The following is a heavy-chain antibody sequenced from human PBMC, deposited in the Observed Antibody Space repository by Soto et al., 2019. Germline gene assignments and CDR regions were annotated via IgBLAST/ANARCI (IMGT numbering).Heavy chain of an antibody. CDR2: TYYRSRWYS. CDR3: ARSEEASAYYYHGMHV. Sequence: PSQTLSLTCVGSGDTVSSNSVAWNWVRQSPSRGLEWLGRTYYRSRWYSDYAVSVRSRIDINADTSKNQVSLQLNSVTHEDTAVYYRARSEEASAYYYHGMHVCGHGPTITVSS. V-gene: IGHV6-1*01. J-gene: IGHJ6*02. CDR1: GDTVSSNSVA.